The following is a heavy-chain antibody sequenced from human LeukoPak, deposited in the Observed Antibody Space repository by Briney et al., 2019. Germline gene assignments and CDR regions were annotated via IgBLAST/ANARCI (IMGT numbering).Heavy chain of an antibody. CDR1: GFTFSSYA. D-gene: IGHD3-10*01. J-gene: IGHJ6*02. V-gene: IGHV3-23*01. CDR3: ANPLSSGSSIYYYYGMDV. CDR2: ISGSGGST. Sequence: PGGSLRLSCAASGFTFSSYAMSWVRQAPGKGLEWVSAISGSGGSTYYADSVKGRFTISRDNSKNTLYLQMNSLRAEDTAVYYCANPLSSGSSIYYYYGMDVWGQGTTVTVSS.